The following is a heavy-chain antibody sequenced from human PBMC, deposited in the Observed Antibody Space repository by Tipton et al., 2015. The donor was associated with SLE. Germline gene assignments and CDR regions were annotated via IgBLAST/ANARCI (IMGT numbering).Heavy chain of an antibody. D-gene: IGHD6-19*01. CDR2: IYYSGST. V-gene: IGHV4-39*07. CDR1: CGSISSCSYY. CDR3: ARGPFQRWPPGAY. J-gene: IGHJ4*02. Sequence: TLSLTCTVSCGSISSCSYYRGWIRQPPGKGLEWIGSIYYSGSTYYNPSLKSRVTISLDTSKSQFSLILNSLTAADTAVYYCARGPFQRWPPGAYWGQGTLVTVSS.